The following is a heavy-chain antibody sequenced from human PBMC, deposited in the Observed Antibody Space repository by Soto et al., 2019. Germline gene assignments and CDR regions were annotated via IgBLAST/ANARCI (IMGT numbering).Heavy chain of an antibody. CDR1: GFIFSSRA. J-gene: IGHJ4*02. CDR3: ARDRTRGWSNFDH. D-gene: IGHD6-19*01. CDR2: VLYDGSNK. Sequence: QVQLVESGGGVVQPGRSLRLSCAASGFIFSSRAMHWVRQAPGKGLDWVAVVLYDGSNKYYADSVRGRFTISRDNSKNTLYLEMNSLRAEDTAVYYCARDRTRGWSNFDHWGQGTLVTVSS. V-gene: IGHV3-30*03.